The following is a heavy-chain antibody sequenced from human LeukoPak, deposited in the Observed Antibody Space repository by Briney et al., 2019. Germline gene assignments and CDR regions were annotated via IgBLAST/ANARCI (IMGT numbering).Heavy chain of an antibody. J-gene: IGHJ4*02. CDR3: ARDYGSGYYKGYFDY. V-gene: IGHV1-46*01. D-gene: IGHD3-3*01. CDR1: GYTFTSYY. Sequence: ASVKVSCKASGYTFTSYYMHRVRQAPGQGLEWMGIINPSGGSTSYAQKFQGRVTMTRDTSTSTVYMELSSLRSEDTAVYYCARDYGSGYYKGYFDYWGQGTLVTVSS. CDR2: INPSGGST.